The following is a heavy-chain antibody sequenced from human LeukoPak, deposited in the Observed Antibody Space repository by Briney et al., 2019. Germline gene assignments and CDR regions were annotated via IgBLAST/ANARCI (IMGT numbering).Heavy chain of an antibody. V-gene: IGHV1-69*05. J-gene: IGHJ5*02. CDR2: IIPIFGTA. Sequence: SLKVSCKASGGTFSSYAISWVRQAPGQGLEWMGGIIPIFGTANYAQKFQGRVTITTDESTSTAYMELSSLRSEDTAVYYCARAIVSITIFGVVTGFDPWGQGTLVTVSS. CDR1: GGTFSSYA. D-gene: IGHD3-3*01. CDR3: ARAIVSITIFGVVTGFDP.